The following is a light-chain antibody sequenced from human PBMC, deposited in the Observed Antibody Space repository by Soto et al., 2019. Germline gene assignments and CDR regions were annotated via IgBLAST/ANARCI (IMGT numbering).Light chain of an antibody. V-gene: IGKV3-11*01. CDR3: QHRGRWPRT. CDR1: ESVNDY. J-gene: IGKJ2*01. CDR2: GAS. Sequence: EIVLTQSPATLSLSPGERATLSCRASESVNDYLAWYQQKPGQAPRILIYGASNRATGIPVRFSGSGSGTDFTLNISSLEPEDFAVYYCQHRGRWPRTFGQGTKLEI.